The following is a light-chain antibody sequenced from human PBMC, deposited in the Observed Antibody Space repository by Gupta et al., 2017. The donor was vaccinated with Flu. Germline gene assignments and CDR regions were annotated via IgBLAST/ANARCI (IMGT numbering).Light chain of an antibody. J-gene: IGKJ2*01. V-gene: IGKV1-39*01. CDR3: KQTYRIPHT. Sequence: ASSLAASVRDRSTSKCRASKISSTYLNWYQQKPGKAPKLLIYAASSLHSGVPARFSGSGSATDFTLTISRLQTEDFATYYCKQTYRIPHTFGRGTKLEIK. CDR2: AAS. CDR1: KISSTY.